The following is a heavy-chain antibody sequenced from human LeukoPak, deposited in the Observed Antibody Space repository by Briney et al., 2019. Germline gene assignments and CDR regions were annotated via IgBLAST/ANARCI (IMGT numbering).Heavy chain of an antibody. CDR1: GFTVSDYW. Sequence: GGSLRLSCATSGFTVSDYWMSWVRQAPGKRLEWVANIKQNGIEKYHVDSVKGRFTISRDNAKNSLDLQMTSLRVEDTAMYYCARACNKSGCPYYFDSWGQGTLVAVSS. V-gene: IGHV3-7*03. J-gene: IGHJ4*02. CDR2: IKQNGIEK. CDR3: ARACNKSGCPYYFDS. D-gene: IGHD2/OR15-2a*01.